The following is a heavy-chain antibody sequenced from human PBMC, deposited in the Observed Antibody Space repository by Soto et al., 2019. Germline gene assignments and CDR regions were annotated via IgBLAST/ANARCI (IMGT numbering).Heavy chain of an antibody. CDR3: ARVGPWVPYYYDSSPYTFENWFDP. D-gene: IGHD3-22*01. Sequence: SETLSLTCTVSGGSVTSSSCYWGWIRQPPGKGLEWIGDIYHTGTTYYNPSLKSRVTIYVDTSTEQFSLKLSSVTAADTAVYYCARVGPWVPYYYDSSPYTFENWFDPWGQGTLVTVSS. J-gene: IGHJ5*02. V-gene: IGHV4-39*01. CDR2: IYHTGTT. CDR1: GGSVTSSSCY.